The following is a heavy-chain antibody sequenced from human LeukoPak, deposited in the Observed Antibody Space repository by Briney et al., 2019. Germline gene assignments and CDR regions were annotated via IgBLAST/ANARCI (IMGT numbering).Heavy chain of an antibody. J-gene: IGHJ4*02. CDR2: IDPSDSYT. CDR3: ARQKVVRGVITFSFDY. V-gene: IGHV5-10-1*01. Sequence: GESLKISCKGSGYSFTSYWISWVRQMPGKGLEWMGRIDPSDSYTNYSPSFQGHVTISADKSISTAYLQWSSLKASDIAMYYCARQKVVRGVITFSFDYWGQGTLVTVSS. CDR1: GYSFTSYW. D-gene: IGHD3-10*01.